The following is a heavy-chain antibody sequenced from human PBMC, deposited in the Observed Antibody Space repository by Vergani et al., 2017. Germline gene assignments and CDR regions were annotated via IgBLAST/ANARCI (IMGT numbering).Heavy chain of an antibody. CDR2: INHSGST. D-gene: IGHD3-16*01. Sequence: QLQLHKSGPGLVKPSETLSLTCAVYGGSFSGSYWSWIRQPPGKGLEWIGEINHSGSTNYNPSLKSRVTISVDTSRNQFSLKLSSVTAADTAVYYCARGVGGSYYCMDVWSKGTTVTVYS. CDR3: ARGVGGSYYCMDV. CDR1: GGSFSGSY. V-gene: IGHV4-34*01. J-gene: IGHJ6*03.